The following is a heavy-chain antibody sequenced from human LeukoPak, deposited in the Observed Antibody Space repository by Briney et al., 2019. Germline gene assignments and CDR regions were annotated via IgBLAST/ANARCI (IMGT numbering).Heavy chain of an antibody. CDR1: GFTFSSYG. V-gene: IGHV3-30*18. D-gene: IGHD7-27*01. CDR2: ISYDGSNK. J-gene: IGHJ4*02. Sequence: GGSLRLSRAASGFTFSSYGMHWVRQAPGKGLEWVAVISYDGSNKYYADSVKGRFTVSRDNSKNTLYLRMNSLRAEDTAVYYCAKGTGEGYFDYWGQGTLVTVSS. CDR3: AKGTGEGYFDY.